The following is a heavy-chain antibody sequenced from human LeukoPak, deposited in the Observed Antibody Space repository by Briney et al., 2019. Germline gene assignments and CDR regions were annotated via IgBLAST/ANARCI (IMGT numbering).Heavy chain of an antibody. D-gene: IGHD2-2*01. CDR3: AKEARPAAIWGAFDI. CDR1: GFTFSSYS. V-gene: IGHV3-21*04. CDR2: ISSSSSYI. J-gene: IGHJ3*02. Sequence: GGSLRLSCAASGFTFSSYSMNWVRQAPGKGLEWVSSISSSSSYIYYADSVKGRFTISRDNSKNTLYLQMNSLRAEDTAVYYCAKEARPAAIWGAFDIWGQGTMVTVSS.